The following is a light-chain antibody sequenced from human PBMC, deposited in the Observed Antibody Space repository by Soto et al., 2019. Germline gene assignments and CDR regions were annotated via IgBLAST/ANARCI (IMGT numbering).Light chain of an antibody. V-gene: IGLV2-14*01. CDR1: SSDVGGYNY. J-gene: IGLJ1*01. CDR2: DVS. CDR3: GSYTSSSPYV. Sequence: QSVLTQPASVSGSPGQSITIFCTGTSSDVGGYNYVSWYQQHPGKAPKLMIYDVSNRPSGVSNRFSGSKSGNTASLTISGLRAEDEADYYCGSYTSSSPYVFGTGTKVT.